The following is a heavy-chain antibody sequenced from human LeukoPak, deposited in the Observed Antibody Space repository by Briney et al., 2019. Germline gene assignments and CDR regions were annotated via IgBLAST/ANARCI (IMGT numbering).Heavy chain of an antibody. CDR3: ARDPYYDSSGFDY. J-gene: IGHJ4*02. CDR2: INPNSGGT. V-gene: IGHV1-2*02. Sequence: ASVKVSCKASGYTFTGYYMHWVRQAPGQGLEWMGWINPNSGGTNYAQKFQGRVTMTRDTSISTAYMEPSRLRSDDTAVYYCARDPYYDSSGFDYWGQGTLVTVSS. CDR1: GYTFTGYY. D-gene: IGHD3-22*01.